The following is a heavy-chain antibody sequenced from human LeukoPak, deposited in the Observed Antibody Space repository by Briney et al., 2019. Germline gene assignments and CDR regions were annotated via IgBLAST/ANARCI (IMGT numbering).Heavy chain of an antibody. CDR3: ARSTHPGGVFYYYMDV. CDR2: IYPGDSDT. J-gene: IGHJ6*03. D-gene: IGHD3-10*01. V-gene: IGHV5-51*01. CDR1: GYTFTHYW. Sequence: GESLKISCKGSGYTFTHYWIGWVRQMPGKGLEWMGIIYPGDSDTRYSPSFQGQVTISADKSISTAYLQWSSLKASDTAMYYCARSTHPGGVFYYYMDVWGKGTTVTVSS.